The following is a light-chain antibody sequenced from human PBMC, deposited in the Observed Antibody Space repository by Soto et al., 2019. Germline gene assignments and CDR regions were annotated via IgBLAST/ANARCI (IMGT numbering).Light chain of an antibody. Sequence: DIVLTQSPDSLAVSLGERATINCKSSRSVLYSSNNENYLAWYQQKPGQPPKLLFYLASTRHSGVPDRFSGSGSGTDFTLTISSLQAEDVAVYYCQQYYSSRTFGQGTKVEIK. CDR3: QQYYSSRT. J-gene: IGKJ1*01. CDR2: LAS. CDR1: RSVLYSSNNENY. V-gene: IGKV4-1*01.